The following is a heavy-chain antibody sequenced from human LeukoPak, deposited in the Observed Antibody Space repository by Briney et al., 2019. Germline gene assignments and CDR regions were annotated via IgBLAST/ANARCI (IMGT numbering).Heavy chain of an antibody. Sequence: GESLKISCKGSGYTFSKHWIGWVRQMPGKGPEWMGIVYPGDSDTRYSPSFKGQVTVSADKSISTAYLEWNSVEASDTAIYYCAKYKEEDWHFDLWGRGTLVTVSS. CDR3: AKYKEEDWHFDL. J-gene: IGHJ2*01. CDR1: GYTFSKHW. D-gene: IGHD1-14*01. CDR2: VYPGDSDT. V-gene: IGHV5-51*01.